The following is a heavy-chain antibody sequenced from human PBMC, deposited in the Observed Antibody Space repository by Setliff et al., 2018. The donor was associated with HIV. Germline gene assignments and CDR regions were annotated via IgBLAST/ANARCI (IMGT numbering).Heavy chain of an antibody. CDR3: ASRLPYCRSSSCYNYYFDY. CDR2: IYPGDSDT. CDR1: GYSFSSYW. V-gene: IGHV5-51*01. Sequence: PGESLKISCKSSGYSFSSYWIGWVRQMPGKGLEWMGIIYPGDSDTKYSPSFQGQVTISADKSISTAYVQWSSLKASDTAMYHCASRLPYCRSSSCYNYYFDYWGQGTLGTVSS. D-gene: IGHD2-2*02. J-gene: IGHJ4*02.